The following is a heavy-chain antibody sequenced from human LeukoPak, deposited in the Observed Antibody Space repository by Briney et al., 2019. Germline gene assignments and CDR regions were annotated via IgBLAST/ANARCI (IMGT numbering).Heavy chain of an antibody. D-gene: IGHD3-10*01. Sequence: PSETLSLTCTVSGGSISSSSYYWGWIRQPPGKGLEWIGSIYYSGSTYYNPSLKSRVTISVDTSKNQFSLTLSSVTAADTAVYYCARQVIYVGSDYYYGMDVWGQGTTVTVSS. CDR2: IYYSGST. CDR3: ARQVIYVGSDYYYGMDV. V-gene: IGHV4-39*01. J-gene: IGHJ6*02. CDR1: GGSISSSSYY.